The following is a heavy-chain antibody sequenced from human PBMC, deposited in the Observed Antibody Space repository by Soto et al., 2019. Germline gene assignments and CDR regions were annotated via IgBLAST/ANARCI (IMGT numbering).Heavy chain of an antibody. D-gene: IGHD3-16*01. V-gene: IGHV3-7*03. CDR3: ARDVWGPEY. CDR2: INPDGTLT. J-gene: IGHJ4*02. CDR1: DGSFSGYY. Sequence: ETLSLTCAVYDGSFSGYYWSWIRQAPGKGLEFVANINPDGTLTNYVDSVKGRFTVSRDNVNNSLYLQMNRLRPDDTAIYYCARDVWGPEYWGQGTLVT.